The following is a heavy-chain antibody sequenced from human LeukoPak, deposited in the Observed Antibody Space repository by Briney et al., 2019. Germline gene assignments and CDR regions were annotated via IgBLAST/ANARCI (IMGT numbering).Heavy chain of an antibody. V-gene: IGHV1-46*01. CDR2: INPSGGST. J-gene: IGHJ4*02. CDR3: ARDYASYYDSSGYYNFDY. D-gene: IGHD3-22*01. CDR1: GYTFTSYY. Sequence: ASVNVSCKASGYTFTSYYMHWVRQAPGQGLEWMGIINPSGGSTSYAQKFQGRVTMTRNTSTSTVYMELSSLRSEDTAVYYCARDYASYYDSSGYYNFDYWGQGTLVTVSS.